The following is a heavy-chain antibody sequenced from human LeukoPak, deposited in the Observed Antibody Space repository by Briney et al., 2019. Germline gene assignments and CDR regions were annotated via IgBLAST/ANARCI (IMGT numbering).Heavy chain of an antibody. CDR3: ARQRDNALSYFDY. J-gene: IGHJ4*02. Sequence: SETLSLTCNASGGSISSYYWSWIRQAPGKGLEWIAYIYYSGNTNYNPSLKSRVTISADTSKNQFSLRLSYVTAADTAMYYCARQRDNALSYFDYWGQGTLVTVSS. CDR1: GGSISSYY. CDR2: IYYSGNT. D-gene: IGHD1-14*01. V-gene: IGHV4-59*08.